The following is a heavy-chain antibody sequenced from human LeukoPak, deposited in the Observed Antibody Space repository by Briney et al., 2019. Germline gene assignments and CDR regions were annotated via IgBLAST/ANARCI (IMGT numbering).Heavy chain of an antibody. J-gene: IGHJ5*02. V-gene: IGHV4-59*01. D-gene: IGHD1-26*01. CDR2: IYYSGST. Sequence: SETLSLTCTVSGGSISSYYWSWIRQPPGKGLEWIGYIYYSGSTNYNPSLKSRVTISVDTSKNQFSLKLSSVTAADTAVYYCARDAHPWELGNWFDPWGQGTLVTVSS. CDR1: GGSISSYY. CDR3: ARDAHPWELGNWFDP.